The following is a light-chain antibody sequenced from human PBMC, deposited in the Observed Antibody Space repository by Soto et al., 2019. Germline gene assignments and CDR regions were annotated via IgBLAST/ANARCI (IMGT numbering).Light chain of an antibody. CDR3: HQYGSSITWT. CDR1: QSVTSNY. CDR2: AAS. Sequence: EVVLTQSPGTVSLSPGERATLSCRASQSVTSNYLAWYQQKPGQAPRLLIYAASSRATGNPDRFSGSGSGTDFTLSISRLEAEDFAVYYCHQYGSSITWTFGQGTKVEIK. J-gene: IGKJ1*01. V-gene: IGKV3-20*01.